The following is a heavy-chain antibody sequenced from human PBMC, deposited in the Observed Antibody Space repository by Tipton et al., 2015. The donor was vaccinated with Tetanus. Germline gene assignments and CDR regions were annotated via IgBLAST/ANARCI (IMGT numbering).Heavy chain of an antibody. CDR2: VDDSGST. CDR3: ARHPPPYYYGSGSYLDY. Sequence: TLSLTCAVYGGSLSRYYWTWIRQPPGKGLEWIGEVDDSGSTNYSPSLKSRVTISVDTSTNQFSLRLSSVTAADTAVYFCARHPPPYYYGSGSYLDYWGQGTPVTVSS. D-gene: IGHD3-10*01. V-gene: IGHV4-34*01. J-gene: IGHJ4*02. CDR1: GGSLSRYY.